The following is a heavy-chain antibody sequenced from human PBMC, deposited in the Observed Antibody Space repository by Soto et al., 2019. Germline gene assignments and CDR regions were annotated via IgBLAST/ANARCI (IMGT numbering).Heavy chain of an antibody. CDR1: GFTFSSYA. D-gene: IGHD2-15*01. CDR3: AKLVLVVVAATDNFDY. V-gene: IGHV3-23*01. J-gene: IGHJ4*02. CDR2: ISGSGGST. Sequence: PGGSLRLSCAASGFTFSSYAMSWVRQAPGKGLEWVSAISGSGGSTYYADSVKGRFTISRDNSKNTLYLQMNSLRAEDTAVYYCAKLVLVVVAATDNFDYWGQGTLVTVSS.